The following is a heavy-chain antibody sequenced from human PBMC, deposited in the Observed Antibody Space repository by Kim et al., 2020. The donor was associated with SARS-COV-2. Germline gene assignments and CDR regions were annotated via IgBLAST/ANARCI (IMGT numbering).Heavy chain of an antibody. V-gene: IGHV4-59*13. CDR3: ARGARGGSPWYFDL. CDR1: GGSISSYY. D-gene: IGHD3-16*01. Sequence: SETLSLTCTVSGGSISSYYWSWIRQPPGKGLEWIGYIYYSCSTNYNPSLKSRVTISVDTSKNQFSLKLSSVTAADTAVYYCARGARGGSPWYFDLWGRGTLVTVSS. J-gene: IGHJ2*01. CDR2: IYYSCST.